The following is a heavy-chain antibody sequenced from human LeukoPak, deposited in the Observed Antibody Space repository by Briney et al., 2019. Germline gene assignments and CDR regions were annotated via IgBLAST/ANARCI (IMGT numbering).Heavy chain of an antibody. J-gene: IGHJ4*02. CDR1: GYTFTGYY. CDR2: IDPNSGGT. CDR3: GYSSSSTPQFDY. V-gene: IGHV1-2*02. D-gene: IGHD6-6*01. Sequence: GASVKVSCKASGYTFTGYYMHWVRQAPGQGLEWMGWIDPNSGGTNYAQKFQGRVTMTRDTSISTAYMELSRLRSDDTAVYYCGYSSSSTPQFDYWGQGTLVTVSS.